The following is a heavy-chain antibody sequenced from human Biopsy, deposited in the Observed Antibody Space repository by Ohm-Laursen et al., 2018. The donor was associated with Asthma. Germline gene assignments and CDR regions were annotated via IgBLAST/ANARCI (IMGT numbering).Heavy chain of an antibody. CDR2: ILSDGGEP. V-gene: IGHV3-33*01. J-gene: IGHJ5*02. CDR3: ASESYLRGFGHTLDL. D-gene: IGHD5-12*01. Sequence: SLRLSCTASGFTFRHYALHWVRQAPGKGLEWVAFILSDGGEPSYADSVKGRFSISRDNSKSTVYLQMNSLRAGDTAVYYCASESYLRGFGHTLDLWGQGTQVTVSS. CDR1: GFTFRHYA.